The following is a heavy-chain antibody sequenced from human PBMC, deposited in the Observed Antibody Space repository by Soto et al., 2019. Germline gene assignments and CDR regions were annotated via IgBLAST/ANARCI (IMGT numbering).Heavy chain of an antibody. CDR3: AKSGSSGWYGWFDP. J-gene: IGHJ5*02. D-gene: IGHD6-19*01. CDR1: GFSLRTSGVG. V-gene: IGHV2-5*01. CDR2: IYWNDDK. Sequence: ESGPTCEPTQTLTLTCIFSGFSLRTSGVGVGWIRQPPGKALEWLGFIYWNDDKRYSPSLKSRLTITKDTSKNQVVLTMTNMDPVDTATYCCAKSGSSGWYGWFDPWGQGXLVTVYS.